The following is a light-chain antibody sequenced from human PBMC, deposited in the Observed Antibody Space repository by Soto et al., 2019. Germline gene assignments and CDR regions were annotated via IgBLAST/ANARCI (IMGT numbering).Light chain of an antibody. J-gene: IGLJ2*01. V-gene: IGLV3-21*02. CDR2: ADS. Sequence: SSELTQPPSVSVAPGQTARITCGGNNIGVKSVHWYQQKTGQAPVLGVYADSARPSGNPARFSGSNSGNTATLTVSRVEGGDEADYYCHVWDSGSDQGIFGGGTKVTVL. CDR3: HVWDSGSDQGI. CDR1: NIGVKS.